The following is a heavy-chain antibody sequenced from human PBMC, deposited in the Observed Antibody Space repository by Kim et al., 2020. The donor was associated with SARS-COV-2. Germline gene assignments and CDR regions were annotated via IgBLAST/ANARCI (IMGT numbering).Heavy chain of an antibody. CDR1: GFTVSSNY. J-gene: IGHJ6*02. Sequence: GGSLRLSCAASGFTVSSNYMSWVRQAPGKGLEWVSVIYSGGSTYYADSVKGRFTISRDNSKNTLYLQMNSLRAEDTAVYYCARALAAAGTRYYYYGMDVWGQGTTVTVSS. CDR2: IYSGGST. CDR3: ARALAAAGTRYYYYGMDV. D-gene: IGHD6-13*01. V-gene: IGHV3-53*01.